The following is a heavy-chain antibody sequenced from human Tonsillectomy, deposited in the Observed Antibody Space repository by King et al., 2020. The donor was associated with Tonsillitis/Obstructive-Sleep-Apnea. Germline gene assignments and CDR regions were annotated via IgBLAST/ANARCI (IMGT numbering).Heavy chain of an antibody. CDR1: GFSLSTSGVG. D-gene: IGHD3-10*01. CDR2: IYWDDDK. V-gene: IGHV2-5*02. J-gene: IGHJ4*02. Sequence: TLKESGPTLVKPTQTLTLTCTFSGFSLSTSGVGVGWIRQPPGKALEWLALIYWDDDKRYSPSLKSRFTITKDTSKNQVVLTMTNMDPVDTATYYCARRPAPMTRFRGVLDYFDYWGQGALVTVSS. CDR3: ARRPAPMTRFRGVLDYFDY.